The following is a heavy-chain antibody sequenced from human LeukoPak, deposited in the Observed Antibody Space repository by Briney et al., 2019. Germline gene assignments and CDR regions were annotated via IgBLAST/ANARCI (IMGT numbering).Heavy chain of an antibody. V-gene: IGHV1-18*01. D-gene: IGHD3-9*01. CDR3: ARDRRLRYFDWLLSVAWFDP. Sequence: ASVKVSCKASGYTFTSYGISWVRQAPGKGLEWMGWISAYNGNTNYAQKLQGRVTMTTDTSTSTAYMELRSLRSDDTAVYYCARDRRLRYFDWLLSVAWFDPWGQGTLVTVSS. CDR1: GYTFTSYG. CDR2: ISAYNGNT. J-gene: IGHJ5*02.